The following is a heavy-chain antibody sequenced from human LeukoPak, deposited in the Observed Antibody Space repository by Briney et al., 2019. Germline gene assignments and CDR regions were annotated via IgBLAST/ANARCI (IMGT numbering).Heavy chain of an antibody. D-gene: IGHD4-17*01. J-gene: IGHJ4*02. CDR2: IYSGGST. CDR1: GFTVSSNY. Sequence: GGSLRLSCAASGFTVSSNYMSWVRQVPGKGLEWVSVIYSGGSTYYADSVKGRFTISRDNSKNTLYLQMNSLRAEDTAVYYCARDLYGDYTFDYWGQGTLVTVSS. V-gene: IGHV3-66*01. CDR3: ARDLYGDYTFDY.